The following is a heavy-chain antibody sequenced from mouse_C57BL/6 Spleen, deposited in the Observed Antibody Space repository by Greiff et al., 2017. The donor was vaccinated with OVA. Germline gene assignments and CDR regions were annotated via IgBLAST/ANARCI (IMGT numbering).Heavy chain of an antibody. J-gene: IGHJ1*03. Sequence: QVQLQQPGAELVRPGSSVKLSCKASGYTFTSYWMHWVKQRPIQGLEWIGNIDPSDSDTHYNQKFKDKATLTVDKSSSTAYMQLSSLTSEDSACYDCARENFYYGSSYGYFDVWGTGTTVTVSS. D-gene: IGHD1-1*01. V-gene: IGHV1-52*01. CDR1: GYTFTSYW. CDR3: ARENFYYGSSYGYFDV. CDR2: IDPSDSDT.